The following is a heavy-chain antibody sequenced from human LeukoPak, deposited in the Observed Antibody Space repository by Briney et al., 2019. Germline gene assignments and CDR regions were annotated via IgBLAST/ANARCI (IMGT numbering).Heavy chain of an antibody. CDR3: AKVKDTTHKPYYYYYYYMDV. Sequence: GGSLRLSCAASGFTLSTYSLNWVRQAPGKGLEWVSSISSSSLYIYYADSVKGRFTISRDNSKNTLYLQMNSLRAEDTAVYYCAKVKDTTHKPYYYYYYYMDVWGKGTTVTISS. J-gene: IGHJ6*03. CDR2: ISSSSLYI. V-gene: IGHV3-21*01. D-gene: IGHD1-1*01. CDR1: GFTLSTYS.